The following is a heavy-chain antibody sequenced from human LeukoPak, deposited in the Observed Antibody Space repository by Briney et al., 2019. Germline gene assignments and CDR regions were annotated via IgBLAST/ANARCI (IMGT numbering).Heavy chain of an antibody. CDR1: GFTFIRYE. CDR2: HSSSGSTI. V-gene: IGHV3-48*03. Sequence: GGSLILSCASSGFTFIRYEMNWVGQAPWKGLEWISYHSSSGSTISYPDSLRDRFTISRDHPKHSLYLQMNSLRAEDTAVYYCARAWWGEGHFDYWGQGTLVAVSS. D-gene: IGHD2-8*02. J-gene: IGHJ4*02. CDR3: ARAWWGEGHFDY.